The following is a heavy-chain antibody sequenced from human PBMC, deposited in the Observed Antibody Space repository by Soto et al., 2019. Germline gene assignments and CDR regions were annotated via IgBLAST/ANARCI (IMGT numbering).Heavy chain of an antibody. CDR1: GFTFSSYG. CDR3: AREDGYYGSGSIRYGMDV. Sequence: GGSLRLSCAASGFTFSSYGMHWVRQAPGKGLEWVAVIWYDGSNKYYADSVKGRFTISRDNSKNTLYLQMNSLRAEDTAVYYCAREDGYYGSGSIRYGMDVWGQGTTVTVSS. CDR2: IWYDGSNK. J-gene: IGHJ6*02. D-gene: IGHD3-10*01. V-gene: IGHV3-33*01.